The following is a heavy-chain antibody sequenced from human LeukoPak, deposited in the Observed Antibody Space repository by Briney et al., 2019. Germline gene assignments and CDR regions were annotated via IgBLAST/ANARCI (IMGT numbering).Heavy chain of an antibody. CDR3: ARDDSSGVIYYYYGMDV. V-gene: IGHV3-48*04. CDR2: ISSSSSTI. D-gene: IGHD6-19*01. J-gene: IGHJ6*02. Sequence: GGSLRLSCAASGFTFSSYSMNWVRQAPGKGLEWVSYISSSSSTIYYADSVKGRFTISRDNAKNSLYLQMNSLRAKDTAVYYCARDDSSGVIYYYYGMDVWGQGTTVTVSS. CDR1: GFTFSSYS.